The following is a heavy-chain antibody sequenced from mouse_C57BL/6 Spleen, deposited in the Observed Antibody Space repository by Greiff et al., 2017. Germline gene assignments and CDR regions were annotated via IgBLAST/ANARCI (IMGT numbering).Heavy chain of an antibody. Sequence: EVMLVESGGGLVQSGRSLRLSCATSGFTFSDFYMEWVRQAPGKGLEWIAASRNKANDYTTEYSASVKGRFIVSRDTSQSILYLQMNALRAEDTAIYYCARDADYGNYGYWGQGTTLTVSS. CDR3: ARDADYGNYGY. J-gene: IGHJ2*01. D-gene: IGHD2-1*01. CDR1: GFTFSDFY. V-gene: IGHV7-1*01. CDR2: SRNKANDYTT.